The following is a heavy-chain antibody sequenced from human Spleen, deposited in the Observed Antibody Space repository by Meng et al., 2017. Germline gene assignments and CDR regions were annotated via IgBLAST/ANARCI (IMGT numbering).Heavy chain of an antibody. CDR3: ARDEDISAAGKLFGDY. D-gene: IGHD6-13*01. Sequence: QVQVVQSGAEVRKPGASVKVSCKASGSTFPDYYLHWVRRAPGQGLEWMGRINPKSGDTHYAQKFQGRVTMTGDTSISTAYMELSGLRSDDTAMYYCARDEDISAAGKLFGDYWGQGTLVTVSS. V-gene: IGHV1-2*06. CDR2: INPKSGDT. CDR1: GSTFPDYY. J-gene: IGHJ4*02.